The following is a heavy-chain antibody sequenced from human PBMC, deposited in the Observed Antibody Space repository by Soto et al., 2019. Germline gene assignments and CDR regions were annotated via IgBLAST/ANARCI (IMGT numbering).Heavy chain of an antibody. CDR2: IVVGSGNT. CDR1: GFTFTSSA. CDR3: AVGRVTPGGYYYYYGMDV. Sequence: SVKDSCKASGFTFTSSAVQWVRQARGQRLEWIGWIVVGSGNTNYAQKFQERVTITRDMSTSTAYMELSSLRSEDTAVYYCAVGRVTPGGYYYYYGMDVWGQGTTVTVSS. J-gene: IGHJ6*02. D-gene: IGHD1-26*01. V-gene: IGHV1-58*01.